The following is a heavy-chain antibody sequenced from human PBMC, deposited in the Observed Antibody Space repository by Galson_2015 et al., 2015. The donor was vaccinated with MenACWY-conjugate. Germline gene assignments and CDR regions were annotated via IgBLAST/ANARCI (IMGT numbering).Heavy chain of an antibody. Sequence: LRLSCAASGFPFRNSALSWVRQAPGTGLEWGSGISGSGGNTYYADSVKGRFTISRDNSKSTLYLQMNSLRAEDTAIYYCAKAYIVVIPDAAYDCWGQGTLVTVSS. CDR1: GFPFRNSA. V-gene: IGHV3-23*01. J-gene: IGHJ4*02. D-gene: IGHD2-2*01. CDR3: AKAYIVVIPDAAYDC. CDR2: ISGSGGNT.